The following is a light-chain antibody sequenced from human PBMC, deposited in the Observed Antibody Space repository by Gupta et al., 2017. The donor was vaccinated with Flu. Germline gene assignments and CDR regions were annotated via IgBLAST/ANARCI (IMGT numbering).Light chain of an antibody. CDR2: DAT. J-gene: IGLJ3*02. CDR3: SSYGAVGL. V-gene: IGLV2-14*03. CDR1: SSDVGAYNY. Sequence: QSALTQPASVSGSPGQSIAISCTGSSSDVGAYNYVSWYQQHPGKAPKLIIYDATNRPSGVSIRFSGSKSGNTASLTISGLQAEDEADYYCSSYGAVGLFGGGTKVTVL.